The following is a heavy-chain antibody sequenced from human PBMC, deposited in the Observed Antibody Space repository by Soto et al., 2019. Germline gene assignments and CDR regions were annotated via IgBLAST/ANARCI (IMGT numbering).Heavy chain of an antibody. CDR1: GFTFSSYG. Sequence: GGSLRLSCAASGFTFSSYGMHWVRQAPGKGLEWVAVISYDGSNKYYADSVKGRFTISRDNSKNTLYLQMNSLRAEYTAVYYWATHYDFWSGPPLSYYYYGMDVWGQGTTVTVSS. CDR2: ISYDGSNK. CDR3: ATHYDFWSGPPLSYYYYGMDV. J-gene: IGHJ6*02. D-gene: IGHD3-3*01. V-gene: IGHV3-30*03.